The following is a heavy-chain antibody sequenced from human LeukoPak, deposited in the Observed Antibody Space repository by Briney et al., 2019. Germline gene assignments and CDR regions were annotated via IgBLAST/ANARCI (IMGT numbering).Heavy chain of an antibody. CDR3: AKDRWFGELLSQACTWNV. V-gene: IGHV3-23*01. Sequence: TGGSLRLSCAASGFTFSGYAMSWVRQAPGKGLEWVSAISGSGGSTYYADSVKGRFTISRDNSKNTLYLQMNSLRAEDTAVYYCAKDRWFGELLSQACTWNVWGKGTTVTVSS. CDR2: ISGSGGST. D-gene: IGHD3-10*01. CDR1: GFTFSGYA. J-gene: IGHJ6*04.